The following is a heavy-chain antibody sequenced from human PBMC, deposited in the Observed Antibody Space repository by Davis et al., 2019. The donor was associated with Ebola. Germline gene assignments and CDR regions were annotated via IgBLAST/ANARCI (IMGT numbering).Heavy chain of an antibody. D-gene: IGHD2-8*01. CDR2: INPNDGRT. CDR1: GYTFTNYY. Sequence: ASVKVSCKASGYTFTNYYMHWVRQAPGQGLEWMGMINPNDGRTIYAQKFQGRVTVTRDTSTTTVYMDLRSLGSDDTAIYYCARDSFCTYGVCNDRDFDYWGQGTLVTVSS. J-gene: IGHJ4*02. V-gene: IGHV1-46*01. CDR3: ARDSFCTYGVCNDRDFDY.